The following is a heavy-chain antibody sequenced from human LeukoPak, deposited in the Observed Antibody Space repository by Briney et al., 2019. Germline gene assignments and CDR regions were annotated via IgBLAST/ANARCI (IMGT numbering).Heavy chain of an antibody. J-gene: IGHJ4*02. CDR1: GYTFTSYH. Sequence: ASVKVSCKASGYTFTSYHMHWVRQAPGQGLEWMGIINPSGGTTNYAQKFRGRVTMTRDMSTSTVYMELSSLRSEDTAVYYCARAGRYGSGSYQTNFDYWGQGTLVTVSS. D-gene: IGHD3-10*01. CDR3: ARAGRYGSGSYQTNFDY. V-gene: IGHV1-46*01. CDR2: INPSGGTT.